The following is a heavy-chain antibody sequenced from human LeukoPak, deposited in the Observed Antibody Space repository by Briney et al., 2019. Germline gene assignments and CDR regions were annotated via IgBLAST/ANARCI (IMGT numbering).Heavy chain of an antibody. CDR2: IIPVLGIA. Sequence: SVKVSCKASGYIFSNYGITWVRQAPGQGLEWMGRIIPVLGIANYAQKFQGRVTITADKSTSTAYMELSSLRSEDTAVYYCARDATTSSGYWGQGTLVTVSS. CDR1: GYIFSNYG. V-gene: IGHV1-69*04. D-gene: IGHD1-7*01. J-gene: IGHJ4*02. CDR3: ARDATTSSGY.